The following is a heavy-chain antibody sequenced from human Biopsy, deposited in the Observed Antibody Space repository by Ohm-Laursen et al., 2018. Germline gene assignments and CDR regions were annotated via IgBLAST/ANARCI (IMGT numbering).Heavy chain of an antibody. D-gene: IGHD3-3*01. Sequence: SLRLSCSVSGFTVINNDISWVRQAPGKGLEWASFISSSGVQYHADSVEGRFTISRDNSKNTLYLQMNSLRAEDTAVYYCVRASIFGVATSGFYYYGMDVWGQGTTVTVSS. V-gene: IGHV3-66*01. J-gene: IGHJ6*02. CDR3: VRASIFGVATSGFYYYGMDV. CDR1: GFTVINND. CDR2: ISSSGVQ.